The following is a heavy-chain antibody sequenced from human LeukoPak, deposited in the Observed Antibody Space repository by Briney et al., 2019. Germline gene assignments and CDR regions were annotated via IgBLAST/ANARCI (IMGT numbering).Heavy chain of an antibody. CDR3: VRLFGGVTTFDY. V-gene: IGHV3-7*01. D-gene: IGHD4-17*01. CDR2: INQDGSAE. J-gene: IGHJ4*02. Sequence: GGSLRLSCAASRFTFSTYQMSWVRQAPGKGLDWVANINQDGSAEYYVDSVRGRFTISRDNAKNSLYLQVNSLRVDDTAVYYCVRLFGGVTTFDYWGQGTLVTVSS. CDR1: RFTFSTYQ.